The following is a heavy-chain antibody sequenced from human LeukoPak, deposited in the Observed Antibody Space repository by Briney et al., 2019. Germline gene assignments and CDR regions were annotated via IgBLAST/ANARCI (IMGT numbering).Heavy chain of an antibody. D-gene: IGHD5-24*01. J-gene: IGHJ4*02. CDR2: IKEDGTET. CDR3: AEEGRSLQTY. V-gene: IGHV3-7*03. Sequence: GGSLRLSCAASGFMFSSNWMSWVRLAPGKGLEWVANIKEDGTETYYVDSVKGRFTISRDNAKNSLYLQMNSLRVEDTAVYYCAEEGRSLQTYWGQGTLVTVSS. CDR1: GFMFSSNW.